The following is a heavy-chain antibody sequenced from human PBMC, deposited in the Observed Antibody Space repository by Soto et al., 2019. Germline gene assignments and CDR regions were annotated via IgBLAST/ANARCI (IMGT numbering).Heavy chain of an antibody. CDR1: GGSISSSSYY. Sequence: QLQLQESGPGLVKPSETLSLTCTVSGGSISSSSYYWGWIRQPPGKGLEWIGSIYYSGNTYYNPSLKSRVTISVDTSKNQFSLNLSSVTAADTAVYYCTSSSTYDVGYSSDYWCKGTLVTVSS. CDR3: TSSSTYDVGYSSDY. J-gene: IGHJ4*02. D-gene: IGHD2-2*01. V-gene: IGHV4-39*01. CDR2: IYYSGNT.